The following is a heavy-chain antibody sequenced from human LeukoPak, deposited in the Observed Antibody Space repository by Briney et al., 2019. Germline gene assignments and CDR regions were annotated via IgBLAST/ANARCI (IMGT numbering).Heavy chain of an antibody. CDR3: TGPSFDASGMGFDP. V-gene: IGHV3-30*03. J-gene: IGHJ5*02. CDR2: TSKDGSYK. Sequence: GGSLRLSCAASGFIFSSHGMHWVRQAPGKGLEWVAGTSKDGSYKHYADSVKGRFTISRDNVKNTLYLQMNSLRVEDTAVYYCTGPSFDASGMGFDPWGQGALVTVSS. D-gene: IGHD3-10*01. CDR1: GFIFSSHG.